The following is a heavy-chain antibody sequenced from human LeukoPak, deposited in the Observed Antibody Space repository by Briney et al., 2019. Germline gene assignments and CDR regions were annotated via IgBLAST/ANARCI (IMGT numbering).Heavy chain of an antibody. V-gene: IGHV1-2*02. D-gene: IGHD3-10*01. CDR2: INTNSGGT. J-gene: IGHJ4*02. Sequence: VKVSCKASGYTFTGYYMHWVRQAPGQGLEWMGWINTNSGGTNYAQKFQGRVTMTRDTSITTAYMELSSLRSDDTAVYYCARGVVRGVIVAFFDYWGQGMLVTVSS. CDR1: GYTFTGYY. CDR3: ARGVVRGVIVAFFDY.